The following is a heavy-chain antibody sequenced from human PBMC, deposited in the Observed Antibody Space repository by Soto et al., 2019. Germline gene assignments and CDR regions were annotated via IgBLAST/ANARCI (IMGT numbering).Heavy chain of an antibody. CDR1: GDSVSSNSAA. D-gene: IGHD6-19*01. CDR2: TYYRSRWYN. V-gene: IGHV6-1*01. CDR3: ARTTSHQWYYMDV. J-gene: IGHJ6*03. Sequence: QVQLQESGPGLVKPSQTLSLTCAISGDSVSSNSAAWNWIRLSPSRGLEWLARTYYRSRWYNDYAVSVRSRITVNPDTSKNQFSLQLTSVTPEDTAVYYSARTTSHQWYYMDVWGKGTTVTVSS.